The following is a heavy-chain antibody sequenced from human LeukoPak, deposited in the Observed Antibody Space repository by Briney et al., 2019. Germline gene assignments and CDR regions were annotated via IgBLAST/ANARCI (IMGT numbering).Heavy chain of an antibody. CDR1: GYTFTSYY. V-gene: IGHV1-46*01. Sequence: GASVKVSCKASGYTFTSYYMHWVRQAPGQGLEWMGIINPSGGSTSYAQKFQGRVTMTRDMSTSTVYMELSSLRSEDTAVYCCARLYDTAEFDPWGQGTLVTVSS. CDR3: ARLYDTAEFDP. J-gene: IGHJ5*02. CDR2: INPSGGST. D-gene: IGHD5-18*01.